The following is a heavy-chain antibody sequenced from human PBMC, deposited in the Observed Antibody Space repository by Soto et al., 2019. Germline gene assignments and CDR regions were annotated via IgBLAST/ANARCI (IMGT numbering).Heavy chain of an antibody. Sequence: SETLSLTCAVYGGSFSGYYWCWIRQPPGKRLEWIGEINHSGSTNYNPSLKSRVTISVDTSKNQFSLKLSSVTAADTAVYYCARGRSRRIVRATPNLDYWGTGTLVTVS. CDR1: GGSFSGYY. V-gene: IGHV4-34*01. D-gene: IGHD1-26*01. CDR3: ARGRSRRIVRATPNLDY. CDR2: INHSGST. J-gene: IGHJ4*02.